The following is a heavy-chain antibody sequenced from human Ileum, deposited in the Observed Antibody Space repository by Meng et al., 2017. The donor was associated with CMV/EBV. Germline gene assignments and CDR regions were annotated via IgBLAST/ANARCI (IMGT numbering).Heavy chain of an antibody. D-gene: IGHD6-19*01. J-gene: IGHJ6*02. V-gene: IGHV4-39*07. CDR3: ARDRGAVAGDHYYYYYGMDV. Sequence: LSCTVSGGSISSSSYYWGWIRQPPGKGLEWIGSIYYSGSTYYNPSLKSRVTISVDTSKNQFSLKLSSVTAADTAVYYCARDRGAVAGDHYYYYYGMDVWGQGTTVTVSS. CDR1: GGSISSSSYY. CDR2: IYYSGST.